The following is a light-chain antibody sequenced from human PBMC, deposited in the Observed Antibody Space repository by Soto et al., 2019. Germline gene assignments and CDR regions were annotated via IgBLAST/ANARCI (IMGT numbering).Light chain of an antibody. J-gene: IGLJ2*01. Sequence: QSVLTQPPSASGTPGQRVTISCSGSNSNIGSNPVHWYQQFPGTAPKVLIYSNYQRPSGVPDRFSGSKSGTSASLAISGLQSEDEDDYYCAAWDDRLSDLLFGGGTKVTVL. CDR3: AAWDDRLSDLL. V-gene: IGLV1-44*01. CDR2: SNY. CDR1: NSNIGSNP.